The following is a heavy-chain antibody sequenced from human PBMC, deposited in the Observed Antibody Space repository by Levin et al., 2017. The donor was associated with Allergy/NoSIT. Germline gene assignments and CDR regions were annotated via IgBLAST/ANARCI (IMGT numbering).Heavy chain of an antibody. D-gene: IGHD3-16*01. CDR1: GASINNYY. CDR2: VYYSGTA. Sequence: PSETLSLTCTVSGASINNYYWSWIRQPPGKGLEWIGYVYYSGTANYNPSLHSRLSMSVDTSKSQFSLELNSVTAADTAVYYCARLLVGFGDIVPNSYFYGMDVWGQGTTVTVSS. J-gene: IGHJ6*02. CDR3: ARLLVGFGDIVPNSYFYGMDV. V-gene: IGHV4-59*01.